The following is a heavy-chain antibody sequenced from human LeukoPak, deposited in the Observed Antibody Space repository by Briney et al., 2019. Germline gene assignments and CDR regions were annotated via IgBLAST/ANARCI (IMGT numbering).Heavy chain of an antibody. V-gene: IGHV3-23*01. D-gene: IGHD2-21*02. CDR1: GFTFSSYA. J-gene: IGHJ4*02. Sequence: GGSLRLSCSASGFTFSSYAMSWVRQAPGKGLEWVSSINFRGAETNYADSVKGRFTISRDNSKNTLYLQMSSLRAEDTAVYFCARRGCYGGNCYPCDYWGQGTLVTVSS. CDR3: ARRGCYGGNCYPCDY. CDR2: INFRGAET.